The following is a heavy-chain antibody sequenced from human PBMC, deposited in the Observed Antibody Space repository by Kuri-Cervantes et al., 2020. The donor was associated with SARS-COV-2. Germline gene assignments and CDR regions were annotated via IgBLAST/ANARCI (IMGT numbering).Heavy chain of an antibody. CDR2: IYYSGST. J-gene: IGHJ5*02. CDR3: ARVGVYCSSTSCYPNWFDP. V-gene: IGHV4-39*07. CDR1: GGSISSSSYY. Sequence: GSLRLSCTVSGGSISSSSYYWGWIRQPPGKGLEWIGSIYYSGSTYYNPSLKSRVTISVDTPKNQFSLKLSSVTAADTAVYYCARVGVYCSSTSCYPNWFDPWGQGTLVTVSS. D-gene: IGHD2-2*01.